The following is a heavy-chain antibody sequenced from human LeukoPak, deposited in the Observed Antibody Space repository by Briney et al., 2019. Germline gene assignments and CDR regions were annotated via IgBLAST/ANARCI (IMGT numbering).Heavy chain of an antibody. CDR2: MNPNSGNT. V-gene: IGHV1-8*01. CDR3: ARGVLYDYVWGSYRYDY. Sequence: GASVKVSCKASGYTFTSYDINWVRQATGQGLEWMGWMNPNSGNTGYAQKFQGRVTMTRNTSISTAYMELSSLRSEDTAVYYCARGVLYDYVWGSYRYDYWGQGTLVTVSS. D-gene: IGHD3-16*02. J-gene: IGHJ4*02. CDR1: GYTFTSYD.